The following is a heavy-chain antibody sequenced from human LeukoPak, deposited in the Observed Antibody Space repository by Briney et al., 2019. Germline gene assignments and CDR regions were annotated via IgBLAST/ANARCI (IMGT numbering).Heavy chain of an antibody. CDR1: SGSISSYY. D-gene: IGHD3-10*01. Sequence: SETLSLTCTVSSGSISSYYWSWIRQPPGKGLEWIAYIYYTGSTKFNPSLKSRVTISVDTSKNQFSLKLNSVTAADTAMYYCARDRYYYGSGSSSDWYFDLWGRGTLVTVSS. CDR2: IYYTGST. J-gene: IGHJ2*01. CDR3: ARDRYYYGSGSSSDWYFDL. V-gene: IGHV4-59*01.